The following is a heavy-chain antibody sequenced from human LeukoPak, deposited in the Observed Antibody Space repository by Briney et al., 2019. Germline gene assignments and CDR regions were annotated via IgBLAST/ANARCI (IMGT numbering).Heavy chain of an antibody. J-gene: IGHJ6*02. Sequence: GGSLRLSCAASGFTFSNYGVHWVRQAPGKGLEWVAAIWYDGSNKYYADSVKVRFTISRDNSNNTLYLQMNSLRAEDTAVYYCARVPPLAAYYYYGIDVWGQGTTVTVSS. V-gene: IGHV3-33*01. CDR1: GFTFSNYG. D-gene: IGHD3-16*01. CDR3: ARVPPLAAYYYYGIDV. CDR2: IWYDGSNK.